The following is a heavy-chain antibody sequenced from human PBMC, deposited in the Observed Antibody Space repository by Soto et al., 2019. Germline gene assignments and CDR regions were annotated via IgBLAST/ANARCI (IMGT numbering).Heavy chain of an antibody. CDR1: GGSFSGYY. CDR2: INHSGNT. Sequence: QVHLQQCGAGLLKPSETLSLTCAVYGGSFSGYYWCWNRQPQGKGLEWIGEINHSGNTNYNPFLKCRVTVSVETSKNQFSLRLSSVTAADTAVYYCAGSRGVLLWFGELSPIDYWGQGTLVTVYS. D-gene: IGHD3-10*01. J-gene: IGHJ4*02. V-gene: IGHV4-34*01. CDR3: AGSRGVLLWFGELSPIDY.